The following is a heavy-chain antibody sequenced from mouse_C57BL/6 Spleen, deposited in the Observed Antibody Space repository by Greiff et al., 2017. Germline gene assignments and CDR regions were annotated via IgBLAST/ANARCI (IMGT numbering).Heavy chain of an antibody. CDR3: ARGGSSYAMDY. CDR1: GYTFTSYW. V-gene: IGHV1-64*01. CDR2: IHPNSGST. D-gene: IGHD1-1*01. J-gene: IGHJ4*01. Sequence: VQLQQPGAELVKPGASVKLSCKASGYTFTSYWMHWVKQRPGQGLEWIGMIHPNSGSTNYNEKFKGKATLTVDKSSSTAYMQLSSLTSEDSAVYYCARGGSSYAMDYWGQGTSVTVSS.